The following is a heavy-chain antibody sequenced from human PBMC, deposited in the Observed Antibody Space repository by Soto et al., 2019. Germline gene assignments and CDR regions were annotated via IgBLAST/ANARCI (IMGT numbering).Heavy chain of an antibody. J-gene: IGHJ6*02. V-gene: IGHV4-59*01. Sequence: LSLTCTVSGDPINNYYWTWIRQPPGKGLEWIGYIYDSGSTSYNPSLKSRLTISVDTSKNQFSLKVKSVTAADTAVYYCARGTKYYYQGMDVWGQGTTVTVSS. CDR2: IYDSGST. CDR1: GDPINNYY. CDR3: ARGTKYYYQGMDV.